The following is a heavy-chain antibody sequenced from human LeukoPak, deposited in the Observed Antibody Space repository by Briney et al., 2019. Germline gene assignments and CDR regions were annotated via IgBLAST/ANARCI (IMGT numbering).Heavy chain of an antibody. CDR1: GYTFTSYD. CDR2: MSPDSGKR. CDR3: ARAQHSIEVTDNWFDP. J-gene: IGHJ5*02. D-gene: IGHD6-19*01. V-gene: IGHV1-8*03. Sequence: ASAKVSCKASGYTFTSYDIHWVRQATGQGLEWMGWMSPDSGKRGYAQKFQDRVTITMNTSISTAYMELSSLTSEDTAVYYCARAQHSIEVTDNWFDPWGQGALVTVSS.